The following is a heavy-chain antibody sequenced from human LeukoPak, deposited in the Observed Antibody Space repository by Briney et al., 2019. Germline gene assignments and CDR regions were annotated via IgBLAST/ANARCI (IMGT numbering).Heavy chain of an antibody. J-gene: IGHJ4*02. CDR1: GFTFSSYA. CDR3: AKEARPYSRAWVGGSDY. V-gene: IGHV3-23*01. D-gene: IGHD6-19*01. CDR2: ISGSGGST. Sequence: GGSLRLSCAASGFTFSSYAMSWVRQAPGKGLEWVSAISGSGGSTYYADSVKGRFTISRDNSKNTLYLQMNSLRAEDTAVYYCAKEARPYSRAWVGGSDYWGQGTLVTVSS.